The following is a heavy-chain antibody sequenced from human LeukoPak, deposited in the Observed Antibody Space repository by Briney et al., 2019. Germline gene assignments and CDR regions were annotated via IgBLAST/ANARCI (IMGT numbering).Heavy chain of an antibody. Sequence: PSGTLSLTCAVSSGSISSDNWWSWVRQPPGKGLEWIGETYHSGSTRYNPSLKSRVTISIDKSKNQFSLKLNSVTAADTAVYYCARGGGISSGSLAYWGQGTLVTVSS. V-gene: IGHV4-4*02. CDR2: TYHSGST. CDR1: SGSISSDNW. J-gene: IGHJ4*02. D-gene: IGHD3-10*01. CDR3: ARGGGISSGSLAY.